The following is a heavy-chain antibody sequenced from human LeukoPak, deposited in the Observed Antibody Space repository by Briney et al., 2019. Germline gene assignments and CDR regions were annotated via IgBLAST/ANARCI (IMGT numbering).Heavy chain of an antibody. CDR2: FDPEDGET. CDR1: GYTLTELS. Sequence: ASVKVSCKVSGYTLTELSMHWVRQAPGKGLEWMGGFDPEDGETIYAQKFQGRVTMTEDTSTDTAYMELSSLRSEDTAVYYCAAYSGWPHNWFDPWGQATLVTVSS. D-gene: IGHD6-19*01. CDR3: AAYSGWPHNWFDP. J-gene: IGHJ5*02. V-gene: IGHV1-24*01.